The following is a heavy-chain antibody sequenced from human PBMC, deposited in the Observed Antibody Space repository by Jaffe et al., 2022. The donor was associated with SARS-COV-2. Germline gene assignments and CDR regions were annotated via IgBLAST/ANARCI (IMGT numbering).Heavy chain of an antibody. J-gene: IGHJ4*02. CDR3: ARDCGGPSGGSCSRALRREEGLNPPDY. D-gene: IGHD2-15*01. V-gene: IGHV3-30-3*01. Sequence: QVQLVESGGGVVQPGRSLRLSCAASGFTFSSYAMHWVRQAPGKGLEWVAVISYDGSNKYYADSVKGRFTISRDNSKNTLYLQMNSLRAEDTAVYYCARDCGGPSGGSCSRALRREEGLNPPDYWGQGTLVTVSS. CDR1: GFTFSSYA. CDR2: ISYDGSNK.